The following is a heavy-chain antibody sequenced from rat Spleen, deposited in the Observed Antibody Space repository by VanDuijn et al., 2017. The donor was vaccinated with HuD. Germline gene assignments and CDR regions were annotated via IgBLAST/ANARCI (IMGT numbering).Heavy chain of an antibody. D-gene: IGHD1-10*01. CDR2: INSAGST. CDR3: ARYTATISFDY. Sequence: EVQLQESGPGLVKPSQSLSLTCSVTGHSIASSYRWNWIRKFPGNRLEWMGYINSAGSTIYNPSLKSRISITRDTSKNQFFLQLNSVTTEDTATYFCARYTATISFDYWGRGVMVTVSS. V-gene: IGHV3-3*01. J-gene: IGHJ2*01. CDR1: GHSIASSYR.